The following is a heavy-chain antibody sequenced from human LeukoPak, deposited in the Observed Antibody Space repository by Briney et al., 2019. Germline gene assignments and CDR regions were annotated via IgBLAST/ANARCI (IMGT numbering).Heavy chain of an antibody. D-gene: IGHD2-15*01. Sequence: ASVEVSCKASGYTITSYYMHWVRQAPGQGLEWMGIINPSGGSTSYAQKFQGRVTMTRDTSTSTVYMELSSLRSEDTAVYYCARSWAGYCSGGSCYSLDYWGQGTLVTVSS. CDR3: ARSWAGYCSGGSCYSLDY. CDR2: INPSGGST. V-gene: IGHV1-46*01. J-gene: IGHJ4*02. CDR1: GYTITSYY.